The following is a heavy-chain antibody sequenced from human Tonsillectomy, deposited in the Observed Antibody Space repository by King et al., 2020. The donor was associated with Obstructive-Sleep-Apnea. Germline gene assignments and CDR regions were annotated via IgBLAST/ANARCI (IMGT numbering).Heavy chain of an antibody. CDR2: IRYDGSNK. J-gene: IGHJ4*02. V-gene: IGHV3-30*02. Sequence: VQLVESGGGVVQPGGSLRLSCAAAGFTFSSYGMHWVRQAPGKGLEWVTFIRYDGSNKYYAESVKGRFTISRDNSKNTLYLQMNSLRAEDTAVYYCAKDRRWELPQPTAYFDYWGQGTLVTVSS. CDR1: GFTFSSYG. D-gene: IGHD1-26*01. CDR3: AKDRRWELPQPTAYFDY.